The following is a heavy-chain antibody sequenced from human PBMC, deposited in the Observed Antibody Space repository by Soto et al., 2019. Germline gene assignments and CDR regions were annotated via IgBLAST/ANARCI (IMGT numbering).Heavy chain of an antibody. J-gene: IGHJ5*02. CDR3: ARSVDP. CDR1: VGSFTRGGDN. Sequence: QVQLQESGPGLVKPSQTLSLTGPSAVGSFTRGGDNWSRIGRHPGKALEWMGYIFYSGTTYYNPSLKSRVTISVDTSKNQFSLKLSSVTAADTAVYYCARSVDPWGQGTLVTVSS. CDR2: IFYSGTT. V-gene: IGHV4-31*02.